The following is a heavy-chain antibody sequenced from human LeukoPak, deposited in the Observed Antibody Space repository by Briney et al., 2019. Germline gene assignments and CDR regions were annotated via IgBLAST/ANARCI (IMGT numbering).Heavy chain of an antibody. Sequence: ASVKVSCKASGYTFTSYYMHWVRQAPGQGLEWMGIINPSGGGTSYEQKFQGRVTMTRDTSTSTVYMELSSLRSEDTAVYYCAREIAVQRYYLDYWGQGTLVTVSS. V-gene: IGHV1-46*01. CDR2: INPSGGGT. CDR3: AREIAVQRYYLDY. J-gene: IGHJ4*02. CDR1: GYTFTSYY. D-gene: IGHD2-21*01.